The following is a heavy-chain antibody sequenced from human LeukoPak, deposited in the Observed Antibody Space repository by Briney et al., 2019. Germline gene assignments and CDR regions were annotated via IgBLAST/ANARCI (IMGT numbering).Heavy chain of an antibody. CDR3: AKWGDYDILTGYYDSDY. D-gene: IGHD3-9*01. J-gene: IGHJ4*01. CDR2: TNRDGSST. CDR1: GFTFSSYW. Sequence: GGSLRLSCAASGFTFSSYWMHWVRQAPGKGPVWVARTNRDGSSTAYADSVKGRFTVSRDDPKNTLYLQMNTLRVEDTAVYYCAKWGDYDILTGYYDSDYWGHGTLVTVSS. V-gene: IGHV3-74*01.